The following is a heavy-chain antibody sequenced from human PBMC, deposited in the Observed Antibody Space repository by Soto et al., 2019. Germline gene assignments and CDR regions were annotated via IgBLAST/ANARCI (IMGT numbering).Heavy chain of an antibody. Sequence: GGSLRLSCAASGFTFSSYGMHWVRQAPGKGLEWVAVIWYDGSNKYYADSVKGRFTISRDNSKNTLYLQMNSLRAEDTAVYYCARDLKAGLVLGYYYYGMDVWGQGTTVTVSS. J-gene: IGHJ6*02. V-gene: IGHV3-33*01. CDR1: GFTFSSYG. CDR2: IWYDGSNK. CDR3: ARDLKAGLVLGYYYYGMDV. D-gene: IGHD6-19*01.